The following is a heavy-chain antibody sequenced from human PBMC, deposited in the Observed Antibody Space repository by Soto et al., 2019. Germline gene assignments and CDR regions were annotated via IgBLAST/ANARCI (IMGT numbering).Heavy chain of an antibody. CDR3: ARDVFYHHTTGSPSHFFDF. Sequence: ASVKVSCKTFGFTFTNYVLFWVRQAPGQRLEWVGWIHAGNGNTESSEKFQGRVTLTTDTSASTAYMELSSLRSEDTALYYCARDVFYHHTTGSPSHFFDFWGQGSLVTAS. CDR1: GFTFTNYV. J-gene: IGHJ4*02. CDR2: IHAGNGNT. V-gene: IGHV1-3*01. D-gene: IGHD3-9*01.